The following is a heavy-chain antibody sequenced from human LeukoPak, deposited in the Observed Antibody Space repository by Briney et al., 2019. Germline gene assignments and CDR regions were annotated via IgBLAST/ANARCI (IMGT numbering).Heavy chain of an antibody. J-gene: IGHJ1*01. CDR3: ARDRRFCSGDSCYSDSEYFQH. Sequence: GGSLRLSCAASGFTSNRYHMNWVRQAPGKGLEWVSYISSSGSTIYYADSVKGRFTISRDNAKNSLYLQMSSLTDEDTAVYYCARDRRFCSGDSCYSDSEYFQHWGQGTLVTVSS. V-gene: IGHV3-48*02. CDR1: GFTSNRYH. D-gene: IGHD2-15*01. CDR2: ISSSGSTI.